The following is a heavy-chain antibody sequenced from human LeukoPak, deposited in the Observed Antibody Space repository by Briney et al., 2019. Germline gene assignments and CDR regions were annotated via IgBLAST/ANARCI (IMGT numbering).Heavy chain of an antibody. CDR2: IYPGDSDT. CDR3: ARSGRSSSNYFDY. D-gene: IGHD3-10*01. V-gene: IGHV5-51*01. Sequence: RHGGSLKISCKGSGYSFTGYWIGWVRQMPGKGLEWMGIIYPGDSDTRYSPSFQGQVTISADKSISTAYLQWSSLKASDTAMYYCARSGRSSSNYFDYWGQGTLVTVSS. CDR1: GYSFTGYW. J-gene: IGHJ4*02.